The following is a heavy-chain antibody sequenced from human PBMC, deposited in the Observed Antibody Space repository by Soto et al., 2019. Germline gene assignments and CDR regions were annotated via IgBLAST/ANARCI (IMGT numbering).Heavy chain of an antibody. CDR3: ARVYSRFYSTSETDY. CDR1: GYTFTSYG. CDR2: ISAYNGNT. Sequence: QVQLMQSGAEVKKPGASVKVSCKASGYTFTSYGIGWVRQAPGQELEWMGWISAYNGNTDYAQRFQGRVTMTTDAATSTVYMELRLLRNDDTAVYYCARVYSRFYSTSETDYWGQGTLVTVSS. D-gene: IGHD2-15*01. V-gene: IGHV1-18*01. J-gene: IGHJ4*02.